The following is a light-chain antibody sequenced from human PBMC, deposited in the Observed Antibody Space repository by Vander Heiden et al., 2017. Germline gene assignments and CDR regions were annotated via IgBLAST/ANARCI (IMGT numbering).Light chain of an antibody. CDR3: QQYNGGYT. CDR1: QSISSW. J-gene: IGKJ2*01. Sequence: DIQMTQSPSTLSASVEDRVTITCRASQSISSWLAWYQQKPGKAPKLLIYKASSLESGVPSRFSGSGSGTEFTLTISSLQPDDFATYYCQQYNGGYTFGQGTKLEIK. V-gene: IGKV1-5*03. CDR2: KAS.